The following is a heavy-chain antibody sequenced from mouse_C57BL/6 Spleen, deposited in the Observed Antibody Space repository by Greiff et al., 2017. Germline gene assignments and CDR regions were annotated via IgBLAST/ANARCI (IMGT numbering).Heavy chain of an antibody. Sequence: VQLQQSGPELVKPGASVKISCKASGYTFTDYYMNWVKQSHGKSLEWIGDINPNNGGTSYNQKFKGKATLTVDKSSSTAYMELRSLTSEDSAVYYCARIFYYGSSSWFAYWGQGTLVTVSA. V-gene: IGHV1-26*01. CDR3: ARIFYYGSSSWFAY. CDR2: INPNNGGT. D-gene: IGHD1-1*01. CDR1: GYTFTDYY. J-gene: IGHJ3*01.